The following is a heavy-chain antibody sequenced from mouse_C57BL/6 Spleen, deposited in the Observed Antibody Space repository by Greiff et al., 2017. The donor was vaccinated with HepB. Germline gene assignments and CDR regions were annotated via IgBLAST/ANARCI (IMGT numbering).Heavy chain of an antibody. CDR1: GYTFTSYW. D-gene: IGHD2-3*01. CDR3: ARRDYDGRYWYFDV. V-gene: IGHV1-69*01. Sequence: QVQLQQPGAELVMPGASVKLSCKASGYTFTSYWMHWVKQRPGQGLEWIGEIDPSDSYTNYNQKFKGKSTLTVDKSSSTAYMQLSSLTSEDSAVYYCARRDYDGRYWYFDVWGTGTTVTVSS. CDR2: IDPSDSYT. J-gene: IGHJ1*03.